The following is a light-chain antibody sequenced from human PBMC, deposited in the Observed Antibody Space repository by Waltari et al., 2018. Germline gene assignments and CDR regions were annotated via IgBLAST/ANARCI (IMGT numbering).Light chain of an antibody. V-gene: IGLV2-14*01. J-gene: IGLJ2*01. Sequence: QSALTQPASVSGSPGQAIIISCTGTGSDVGGYDYVSWYQQYPGKAPSLIIYDVYNRPSGVSNRLSGSKSDNTASLTSSGLQAEDESVYYCSSYTSSGVVFGGGTKLTVL. CDR3: SSYTSSGVV. CDR2: DVY. CDR1: GSDVGGYDY.